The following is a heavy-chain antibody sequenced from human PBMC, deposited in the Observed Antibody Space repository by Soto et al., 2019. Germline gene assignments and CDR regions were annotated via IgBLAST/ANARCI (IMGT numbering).Heavy chain of an antibody. CDR1: GFTFSDYG. CDR2: IGSGGGGVK. D-gene: IGHD5-18*01. J-gene: IGHJ5*02. Sequence: GGSLRLSCAASGFTFSDYGFIWVRQAPGRGLEWVSFIGSGGGGVKYYADSVMGRFTISRDNAKNSPFLQMNSLRADDTGVYYCVRALRDTTQAWGQGAMVTVSS. CDR3: VRALRDTTQA. V-gene: IGHV3-48*01.